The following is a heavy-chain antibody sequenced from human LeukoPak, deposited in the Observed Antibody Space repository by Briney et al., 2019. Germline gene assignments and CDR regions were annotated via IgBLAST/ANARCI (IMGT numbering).Heavy chain of an antibody. V-gene: IGHV4-34*01. CDR1: GGSFSGYY. Sequence: SETLSLTCAVYGGSFSGYYWSWLRQPPGKGLEWIGEINHSGSTNYNPSLKSRVTISVDTSKNQFSLKLSSVTAADTAVYYCARDASIRQSSWYYYNILRVMANWFDPWGQGTLVTVSS. CDR3: ARDASIRQSSWYYYNILRVMANWFDP. J-gene: IGHJ5*02. CDR2: INHSGST. D-gene: IGHD6-13*01.